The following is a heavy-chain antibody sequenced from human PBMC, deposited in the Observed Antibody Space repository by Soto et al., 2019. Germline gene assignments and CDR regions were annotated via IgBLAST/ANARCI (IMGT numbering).Heavy chain of an antibody. Sequence: QVQLQESGPGLVKPSQTLSLTCTVSGGSISSGDYYWSWIRQHPGKGLEWIGYIYYSGSTYYNPSLKSRVPVSLDXXKNQFSLKLSSVTAADTAVYYCARWWSGSRQGFDPWGQGTLVTVSS. J-gene: IGHJ5*02. D-gene: IGHD3-3*01. CDR1: GGSISSGDYY. V-gene: IGHV4-31*03. CDR3: ARWWSGSRQGFDP. CDR2: IYYSGST.